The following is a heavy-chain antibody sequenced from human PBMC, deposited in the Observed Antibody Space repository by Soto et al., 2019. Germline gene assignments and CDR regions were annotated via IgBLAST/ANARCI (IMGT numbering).Heavy chain of an antibody. V-gene: IGHV3-7*01. CDR1: GFTFSSYW. D-gene: IGHD3-3*01. CDR2: IKQDGSEK. CDR3: ARDFWREIDAFDI. J-gene: IGHJ3*02. Sequence: GGSLRLSCAASGFTFSSYWMSWVRQAPGKGLEWVANIKQDGSEKYYVDSVKGRFTISRDNAKNSLYLQMNSLRAEDTAVYYCARDFWREIDAFDIWGQGTMVTVSS.